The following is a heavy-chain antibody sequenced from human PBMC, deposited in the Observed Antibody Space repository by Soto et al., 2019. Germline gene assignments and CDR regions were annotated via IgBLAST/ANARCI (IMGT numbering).Heavy chain of an antibody. V-gene: IGHV1-69*01. D-gene: IGHD5-12*01. J-gene: IGHJ4*02. CDR2: IIPIFGTA. CDR1: GGAFSSYA. CDR3: ARVTDGYNYYYFDY. Sequence: KVSCKASGGAFSSYAISWVRQAPGQGLEWMGGIIPIFGTANYAQKFQGRVTITADESTSTAYMELSSLRSEDTAVYYCARVTDGYNYYYFDYWGQGTLVTVPQ.